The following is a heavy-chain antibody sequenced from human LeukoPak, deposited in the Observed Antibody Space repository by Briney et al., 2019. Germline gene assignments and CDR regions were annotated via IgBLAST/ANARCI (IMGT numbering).Heavy chain of an antibody. CDR3: ANDAITFCEFIVILYFDY. D-gene: IGHD3-16*02. Sequence: PGGSLRLSCAASGFTFSNYGMHWVRQAPGKGLEWVAFIRCDGSKKYYADSVKGRFSISRDNSRNTMYLQMNSLRAEDTAVYYCANDAITFCEFIVILYFDYWGQGTLVTVSS. CDR2: IRCDGSKK. J-gene: IGHJ4*02. V-gene: IGHV3-30*02. CDR1: GFTFSNYG.